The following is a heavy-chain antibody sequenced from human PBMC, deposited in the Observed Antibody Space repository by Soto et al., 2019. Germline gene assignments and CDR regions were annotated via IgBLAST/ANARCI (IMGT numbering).Heavy chain of an antibody. CDR3: ARLGAYYQSLDP. V-gene: IGHV4-31*03. D-gene: IGHD2-21*01. Sequence: PSETLSLTCTVSGGSISSGGYYWSWIRQHPGKGLEWIGYIYYSGSTYYNPSLKRRVTISVDTSKNQFSLRLTSVTAADTAVYHCARLGAYYQSLDPWGPGTLVTVSS. CDR2: IYYSGST. CDR1: GGSISSGGYY. J-gene: IGHJ5*02.